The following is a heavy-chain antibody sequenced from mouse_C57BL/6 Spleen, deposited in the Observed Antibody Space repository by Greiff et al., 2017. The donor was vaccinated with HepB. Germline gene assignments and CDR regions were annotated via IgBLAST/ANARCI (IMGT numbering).Heavy chain of an antibody. Sequence: VQLQQPGAELVKPGASVKLSCKASGYTFTSYWMHWVKQRPGKGLEWIGMIHPNSGSTNYNEKFKSKATLTVDNSSITAYMQLSSLTSEDSAVYYCARYYYGSRGYFDVWGTGTTVTVAS. D-gene: IGHD1-1*01. CDR3: ARYYYGSRGYFDV. CDR1: GYTFTSYW. V-gene: IGHV1-64*01. J-gene: IGHJ1*03. CDR2: IHPNSGST.